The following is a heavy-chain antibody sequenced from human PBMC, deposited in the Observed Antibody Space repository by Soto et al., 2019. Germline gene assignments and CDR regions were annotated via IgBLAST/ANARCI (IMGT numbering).Heavy chain of an antibody. Sequence: DVQLVESGGGLVQPGESLRLSCAASGFTLSSYWMSWVRQAPGKGLEWVANIKQDGSEEYYVDSVKGRFTIFRDNAKNSRYLQMHSLRAEDTAVYYCARGGGAFGGQGTLVTVSS. CDR3: ARGGGAF. CDR1: GFTLSSYW. V-gene: IGHV3-7*01. CDR2: IKQDGSEE. D-gene: IGHD2-21*01. J-gene: IGHJ1*01.